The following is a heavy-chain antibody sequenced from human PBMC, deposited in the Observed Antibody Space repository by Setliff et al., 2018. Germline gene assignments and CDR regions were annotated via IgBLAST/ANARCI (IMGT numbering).Heavy chain of an antibody. Sequence: PSETLSLTCTVPGGSISSSSYYWGWIRQPPGKGLEWIGSIYYSGSTYYNPSLKSRVTISVDTSKNQFSLKLSSVTAADTAVYYCARSIYSSSWYEYWGQGTLVTVSS. V-gene: IGHV4-39*01. CDR2: IYYSGST. CDR3: ARSIYSSSWYEY. D-gene: IGHD6-13*01. J-gene: IGHJ4*02. CDR1: GGSISSSSYY.